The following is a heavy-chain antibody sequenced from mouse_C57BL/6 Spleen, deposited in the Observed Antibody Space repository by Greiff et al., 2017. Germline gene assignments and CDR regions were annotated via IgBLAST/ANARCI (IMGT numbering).Heavy chain of an antibody. CDR3: AREDYYGSSPYAMDY. Sequence: EVQRVASGAELVKPGASVKLSCTASGFNIKDYYMHWVKQRTEQGLEWIGRIDPEDGETKYAPKFQGKATITADTSSNTAYLQLSSLTSEDTAVYYCAREDYYGSSPYAMDYWGQGTSVTVSS. D-gene: IGHD1-1*01. J-gene: IGHJ4*01. CDR2: IDPEDGET. V-gene: IGHV14-2*01. CDR1: GFNIKDYY.